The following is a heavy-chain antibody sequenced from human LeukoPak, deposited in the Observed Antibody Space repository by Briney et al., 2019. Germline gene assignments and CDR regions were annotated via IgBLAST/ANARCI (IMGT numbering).Heavy chain of an antibody. CDR3: ARGPVGATSYYYMDV. V-gene: IGHV1-46*01. Sequence: ASVKVSCKASGYTFTSYYMHWVRQAPGQGLEWMGMINPSGGSTSYAQKFQGRVTMTRDMSTSTVYMELSSLRSEDTAVYYCARGPVGATSYYYMDVWGKGTTVTVSS. CDR2: INPSGGST. D-gene: IGHD1-26*01. J-gene: IGHJ6*03. CDR1: GYTFTSYY.